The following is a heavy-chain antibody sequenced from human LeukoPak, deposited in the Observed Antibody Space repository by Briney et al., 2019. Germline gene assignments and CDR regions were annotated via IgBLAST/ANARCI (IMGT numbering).Heavy chain of an antibody. CDR2: ISSSSSYI. J-gene: IGHJ3*02. CDR1: GFTFSSYS. V-gene: IGHV3-21*01. CDR3: ASLGDYDSSGYYYPHAFDI. D-gene: IGHD3-22*01. Sequence: GGSLRLSCAASGFTFSSYSMNWVRQAPGKGLEWVSSISSSSSYIYYADSVKGRFTISRDNAKNSLYLQMNSLRAEDTAVYYCASLGDYDSSGYYYPHAFDIWGRGTMVTVSS.